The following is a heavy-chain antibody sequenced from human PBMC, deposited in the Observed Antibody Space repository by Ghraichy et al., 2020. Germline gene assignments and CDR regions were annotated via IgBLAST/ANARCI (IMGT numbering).Heavy chain of an antibody. CDR3: AKDPRPDFWSGPGYFDY. CDR2: ISGSGGST. Sequence: GGSLRLSCAASGFTFSSYAMSWVRQAPGKGLEWVSAISGSGGSTYYADSVKGRFTISRDNSKNTLYLQMNSLRAEDTAVYYCAKDPRPDFWSGPGYFDYWGQGTLVTVSS. V-gene: IGHV3-23*01. CDR1: GFTFSSYA. D-gene: IGHD3-3*01. J-gene: IGHJ4*02.